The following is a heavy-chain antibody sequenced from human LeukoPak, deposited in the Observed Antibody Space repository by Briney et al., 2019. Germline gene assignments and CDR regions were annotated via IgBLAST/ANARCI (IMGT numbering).Heavy chain of an antibody. CDR2: ISYDGSNK. CDR3: ARDFYDTSGYYYDY. J-gene: IGHJ4*02. CDR1: GFTFSSYA. D-gene: IGHD3-22*01. Sequence: GRSLRLSCAASGFTFSSYAMHWVRQAPGKGLEWVAVISYDGSNKYYADSVKGRFTISRDNAKNSLYLQMNSLRAEDTAVYYCARDFYDTSGYYYDYWGQGTLVTVSS. V-gene: IGHV3-30*04.